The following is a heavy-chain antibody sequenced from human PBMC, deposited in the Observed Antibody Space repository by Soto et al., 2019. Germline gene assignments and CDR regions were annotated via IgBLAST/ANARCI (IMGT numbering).Heavy chain of an antibody. CDR2: ISWNSGNI. V-gene: IGHV3-9*01. CDR3: VRSKRGYSYGTAFDY. D-gene: IGHD5-18*01. CDR1: GFTFDDYA. J-gene: IGHJ4*02. Sequence: EVQLEESGGALVQPGRSLRLSCAASGFTFDDYAMYWVRQVLGKGLEWVSCISWNSGNIGYADSVKGRFTTSRDNAENSLYLQMNSLRAEDTALYYCVRSKRGYSYGTAFDYWGQGTLVTVSS.